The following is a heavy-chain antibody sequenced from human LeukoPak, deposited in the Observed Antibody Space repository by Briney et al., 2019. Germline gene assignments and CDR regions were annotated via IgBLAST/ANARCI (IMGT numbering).Heavy chain of an antibody. CDR1: GYTFTGYY. J-gene: IGHJ4*02. V-gene: IGHV1-2*02. CDR2: INPNSGGT. D-gene: IGHD1-26*01. CDR3: ARVREWEPLDY. Sequence: ASVKVSCKASGYTFTGYYMHWVRQAPGQGLEWMGWINPNSGGTNNAQKFQGRVTMTRDTYISTAYMELSRLRSDDTAVYYCARVREWEPLDYWGQGTLVTVSS.